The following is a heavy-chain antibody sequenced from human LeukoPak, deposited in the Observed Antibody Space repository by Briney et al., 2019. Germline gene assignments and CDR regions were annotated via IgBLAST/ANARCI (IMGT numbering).Heavy chain of an antibody. J-gene: IGHJ3*02. V-gene: IGHV1-46*01. CDR3: ARGELGYCSSTSCPDAFDI. Sequence: ASVKVSCKASGYTFTSYYMHWVRPAPGQGLEWMGIINPSGGSTSYAQKFQGRVTMTRDTSTSTVYMELSSLRSEDTAVYYCARGELGYCSSTSCPDAFDIWGQGTMVTVSS. D-gene: IGHD2-2*01. CDR1: GYTFTSYY. CDR2: INPSGGST.